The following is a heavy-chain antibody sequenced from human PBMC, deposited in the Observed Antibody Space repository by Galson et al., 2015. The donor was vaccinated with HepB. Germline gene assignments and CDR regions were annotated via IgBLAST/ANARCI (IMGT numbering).Heavy chain of an antibody. D-gene: IGHD3-22*01. Sequence: SVKVSCKASGGTFSSYTISWVRQAPGQGLEWMGRIIPILGIANYAQKFQGRVTITADKSTSTAYMELSSLRSEDTAVYYCVRDLRRETYYYDSSGYWYFDYWGQGTLVTVSS. CDR3: VRDLRRETYYYDSSGYWYFDY. CDR2: IIPILGIA. CDR1: GGTFSSYT. J-gene: IGHJ4*02. V-gene: IGHV1-69*04.